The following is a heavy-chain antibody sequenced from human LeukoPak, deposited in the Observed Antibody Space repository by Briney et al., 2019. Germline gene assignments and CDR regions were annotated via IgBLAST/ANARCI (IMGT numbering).Heavy chain of an antibody. CDR1: EFTFSNYA. CDR3: AGVSESGWYYFDY. J-gene: IGHJ4*02. V-gene: IGHV3-23*01. Sequence: GRSLRLSCAASEFTFSNYAMNWVRQAPGKGLEWVSGISGGGGSTYYADSVKGRFTISRDNSKNTLYLQMSSLRDEDTAVYYCAGVSESGWYYFDYWGQGTLVTVSS. D-gene: IGHD6-19*01. CDR2: ISGGGGST.